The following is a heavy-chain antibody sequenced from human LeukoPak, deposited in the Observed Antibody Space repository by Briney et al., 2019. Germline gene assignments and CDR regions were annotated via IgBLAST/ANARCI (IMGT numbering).Heavy chain of an antibody. CDR3: ASGRDSSGWYLIDY. V-gene: IGHV3-74*01. D-gene: IGHD6-19*01. CDR1: GFTFSSYW. Sequence: GGSLRLSCAASGFTFSSYWMHWVRQAPGKGLVWVSRINSEGSSTTYADSVKGRFTISRVNAKSTLYLQMNSLRAEDTAVYYCASGRDSSGWYLIDYWGQGTLVTVSS. J-gene: IGHJ4*02. CDR2: INSEGSST.